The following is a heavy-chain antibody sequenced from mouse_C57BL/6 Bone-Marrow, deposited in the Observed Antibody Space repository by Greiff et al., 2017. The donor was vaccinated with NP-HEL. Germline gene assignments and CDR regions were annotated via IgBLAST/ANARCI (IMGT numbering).Heavy chain of an antibody. CDR2: IYPRSGNT. J-gene: IGHJ3*01. V-gene: IGHV1-81*01. D-gene: IGHD2-4*01. Sequence: QVQLQQSGAELARPGASVKLSCKASGYTFPSYGISWVKQRTGQGLEWIGEIYPRSGNTYYNEKFKGKATLTADKSSSTAYMELRSLTSEDSAVYFCANSDYEGETWFAYWGQGTLVTVSA. CDR3: ANSDYEGETWFAY. CDR1: GYTFPSYG.